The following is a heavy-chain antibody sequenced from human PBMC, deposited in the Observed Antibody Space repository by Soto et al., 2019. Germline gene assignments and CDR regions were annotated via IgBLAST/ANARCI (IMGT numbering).Heavy chain of an antibody. V-gene: IGHV3-23*01. Sequence: GGSLRLSCAASGFTFSDYYIHWIRRAPGKGLEWVSALSGSGVSTYYADSVMGRFTISRDNSKNTVYLQMNSLRAEDTAVYYCAKIESRFFYDSTGYYPFDYWGQGTLVTVSS. D-gene: IGHD3-22*01. CDR2: LSGSGVST. CDR3: AKIESRFFYDSTGYYPFDY. CDR1: GFTFSDYY. J-gene: IGHJ4*02.